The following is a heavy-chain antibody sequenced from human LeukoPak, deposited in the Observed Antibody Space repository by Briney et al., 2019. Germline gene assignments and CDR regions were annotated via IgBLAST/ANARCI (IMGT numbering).Heavy chain of an antibody. CDR2: VDPEDGET. CDR3: ATVVTGENWFDP. J-gene: IGHJ5*02. CDR1: GYTFTDYY. V-gene: IGHV1-69-2*01. D-gene: IGHD7-27*01. Sequence: ASVKISCKVSGYTFTDYYMHWVPQAPGKGLEWMGLVDPEDGETIYAEKFQGRVTITADTSTDIAYMELSSLRSEDTAVYYCATVVTGENWFDPWGQGTLVTVSS.